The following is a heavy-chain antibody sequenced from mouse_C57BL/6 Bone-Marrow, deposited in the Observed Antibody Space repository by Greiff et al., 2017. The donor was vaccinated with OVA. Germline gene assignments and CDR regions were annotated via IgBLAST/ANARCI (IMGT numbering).Heavy chain of an antibody. J-gene: IGHJ2*01. V-gene: IGHV1-82*01. CDR1: GYAFRSSW. CDR2: IYPGDGDT. D-gene: IGHD2-13*01. CDR3: ARHEDGDYASYFDY. Sequence: VQLQQSGPELVKPGASVKISCKASGYAFRSSWMNWVKQRPGKGLEWIGRIYPGDGDTNYNGKFKGKATLTADKSSSTAYMQLSSLTSEDSAVYFCARHEDGDYASYFDYWGQGTTLTVSS.